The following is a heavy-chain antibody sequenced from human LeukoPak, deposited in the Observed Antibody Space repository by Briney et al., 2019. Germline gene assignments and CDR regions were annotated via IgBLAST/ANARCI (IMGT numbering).Heavy chain of an antibody. CDR2: IYPGDSET. J-gene: IGHJ4*02. CDR1: GYIFTTYW. V-gene: IGHV5-51*01. D-gene: IGHD3-10*01. CDR3: ARRRFGDCLVDY. Sequence: AESLKISCKGSGYIFTTYWIAWVRQLPGKGLEWMGVIYPGDSETRYSPSFQGQVTISVDKSITTAYLQLSSLKASDTAIYYCARRRFGDCLVDYWGQGTLVTVSS.